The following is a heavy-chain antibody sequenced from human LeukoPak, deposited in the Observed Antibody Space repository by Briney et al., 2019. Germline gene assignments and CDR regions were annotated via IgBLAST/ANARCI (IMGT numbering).Heavy chain of an antibody. CDR3: ARDRPGGSSLDY. V-gene: IGHV4-59*01. D-gene: IGHD6-13*01. Sequence: SETLSLTCTVSGGSISRDYWSWIRQPPGKGLEWIGYIDYAERTTYNPSLKSRVTISVDTSKNQFSLRLSSVTAADTAVYYCARDRPGGSSLDYWGQGTLVTVSS. CDR2: IDYAERT. CDR1: GGSISRDY. J-gene: IGHJ4*02.